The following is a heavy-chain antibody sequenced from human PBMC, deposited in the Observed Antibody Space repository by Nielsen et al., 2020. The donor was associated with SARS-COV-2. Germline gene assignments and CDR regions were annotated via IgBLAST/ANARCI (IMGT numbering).Heavy chain of an antibody. D-gene: IGHD3-22*01. CDR1: GGSISRYY. CDR3: AGGFYDSRGYNLVY. CDR2: IDHAGSP. V-gene: IGHV4-34*01. J-gene: IGHJ4*02. Sequence: SETLSLTCTVSGGSISRYYWSWIRQSPKKGLEWIGQIDHAGSPKYNPSLRSRVTISVDTSKNQFSLRLSSVTAADTAIYYCAGGFYDSRGYNLVYWGQGTLVTVSS.